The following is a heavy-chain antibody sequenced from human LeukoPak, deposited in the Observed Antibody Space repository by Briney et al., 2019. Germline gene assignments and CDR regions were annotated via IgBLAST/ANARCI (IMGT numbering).Heavy chain of an antibody. V-gene: IGHV3-74*01. CDR3: ARVRSAAAVDY. CDR2: INNDGSST. Sequence: GGSLRLSCAASGFTFSSYWMHWVRQAPGRGLVWVSRINNDGSSTSYADSVKGRFTISRDNAKNTLHLQMNSLRAEDTAVYNCARVRSAAAVDYWGQGTLVTVSS. CDR1: GFTFSSYW. J-gene: IGHJ4*02.